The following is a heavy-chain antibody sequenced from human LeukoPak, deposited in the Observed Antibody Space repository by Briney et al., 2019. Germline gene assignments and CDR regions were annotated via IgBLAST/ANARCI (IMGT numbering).Heavy chain of an antibody. Sequence: GGSLRLSCAASGFTFSIYWMHWVRQAPGKGLVWVSRINSDGSSTSYADSVKGRFTISRDNAKNTLYLQMNSLRAEDTAVYYCARDEDWSGYYGAFDIWGQGTIVTVSS. D-gene: IGHD3-3*01. V-gene: IGHV3-74*01. CDR2: INSDGSST. CDR3: ARDEDWSGYYGAFDI. CDR1: GFTFSIYW. J-gene: IGHJ3*02.